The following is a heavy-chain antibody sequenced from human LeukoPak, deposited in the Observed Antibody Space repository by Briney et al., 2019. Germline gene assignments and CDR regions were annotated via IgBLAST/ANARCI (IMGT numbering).Heavy chain of an antibody. Sequence: ASVKVSCKASGYTFTSYGISWVRQAPGQGLEWMGWISAYNGNTNYAQKLQGRVTMTTDTSTSTAYMELRSLRSDDTAVYYCARDPLWFGELLRGAFDIWGQGTMVTVSS. CDR3: ARDPLWFGELLRGAFDI. CDR1: GYTFTSYG. CDR2: ISAYNGNT. V-gene: IGHV1-18*01. D-gene: IGHD3-10*01. J-gene: IGHJ3*02.